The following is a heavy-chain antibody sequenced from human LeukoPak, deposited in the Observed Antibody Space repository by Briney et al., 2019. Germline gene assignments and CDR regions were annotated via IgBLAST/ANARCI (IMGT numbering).Heavy chain of an antibody. CDR2: IYTSGST. CDR3: ARGTLVGATPFDY. J-gene: IGHJ4*02. D-gene: IGHD1-26*01. V-gene: IGHV4-61*02. CDR1: GGSISSGSYY. Sequence: SETLSLTCTVSGGSISSGSYYWSWIRQPAGKGLEWIGRIYTSGSTNYNPSLKSRVTISVDTSKNQFSLKLSSVTAADTAVYYCARGTLVGATPFDYWGQGTLVTVSS.